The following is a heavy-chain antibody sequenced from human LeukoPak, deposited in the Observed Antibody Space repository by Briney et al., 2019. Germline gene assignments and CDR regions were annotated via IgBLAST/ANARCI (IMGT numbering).Heavy chain of an antibody. D-gene: IGHD1-26*01. Sequence: GGSLRLSCSASGFTFSSYAMHWVRQAPGKGLEWVAVISYDGSNKYYADSVKGRFTISRDNSKNTLYLQMNSLRAEDTAVYYCAKDQGGADGSADYWGQGTLVTVSS. CDR2: ISYDGSNK. CDR1: GFTFSSYA. V-gene: IGHV3-30*04. CDR3: AKDQGGADGSADY. J-gene: IGHJ4*02.